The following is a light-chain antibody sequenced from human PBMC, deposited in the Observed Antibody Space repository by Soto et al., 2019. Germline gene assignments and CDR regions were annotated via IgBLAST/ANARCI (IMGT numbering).Light chain of an antibody. V-gene: IGKV1-39*01. CDR2: AAS. CDR1: QSIGKY. J-gene: IGKJ5*01. Sequence: DIQMTQSPSSLSASVGDRVTITCRASQSIGKYLSWFQQTPGNAPKLLIYAASGLQSGVPSRFSGSGSGTDFTLTISSLQPEDFATYYCQQSYSTPITFGQGTRLEIK. CDR3: QQSYSTPIT.